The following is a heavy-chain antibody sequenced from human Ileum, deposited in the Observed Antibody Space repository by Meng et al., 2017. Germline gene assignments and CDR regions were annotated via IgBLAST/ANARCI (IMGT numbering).Heavy chain of an antibody. V-gene: IGHV3-11*01. CDR1: GITFSDYY. D-gene: IGHD1-26*01. Sequence: VPSVESGGGCGKPGGSLRISWAASGITFSDYYMSWIRQAPGKGLEWVSYISNSGSNIYYVDSVKGRFTISRDNAKNSLYLQMNSLRAEDTAVYYCATLSYSSLGYWGQGTLVTVSS. CDR2: ISNSGSNI. CDR3: ATLSYSSLGY. J-gene: IGHJ4*02.